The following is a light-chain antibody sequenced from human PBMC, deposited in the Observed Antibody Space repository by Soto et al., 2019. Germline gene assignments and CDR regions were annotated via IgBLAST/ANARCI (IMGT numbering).Light chain of an antibody. CDR1: QSVSSW. J-gene: IGKJ2*03. V-gene: IGKV1-5*01. CDR3: QQYNSYPYS. CDR2: DAS. Sequence: DIQMTQSPSTLSAYVGDRVTITCRASQSVSSWLAWYQQKPGKAPNLLIYDASSLERGVPSRFGGSGSGTEFTLTISSLQPDDFATYYCQQYNSYPYSFGQGTKREMK.